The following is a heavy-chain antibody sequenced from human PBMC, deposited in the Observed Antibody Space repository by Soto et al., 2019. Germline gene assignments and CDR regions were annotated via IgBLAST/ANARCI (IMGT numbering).Heavy chain of an antibody. CDR2: IYYSGNT. Sequence: PSETLSLTCSVSSASLSSSTYYWSWIRQPPGRGPEWIGSIYYSGNTYYKPSLKSRVSISIDTSRNQFSLELTSVTAADTGVYYCASSSPFHYWGPGILVTVS. CDR1: SASLSSSTYY. CDR3: ASSSPFHY. D-gene: IGHD6-6*01. V-gene: IGHV4-39*01. J-gene: IGHJ4*02.